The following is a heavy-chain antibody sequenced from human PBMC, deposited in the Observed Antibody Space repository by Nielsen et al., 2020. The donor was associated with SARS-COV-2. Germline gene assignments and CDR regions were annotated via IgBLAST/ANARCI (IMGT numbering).Heavy chain of an antibody. CDR3: ARTAYYDFWSGYRDAFDI. J-gene: IGHJ3*02. CDR2: ISYDGSNK. Sequence: WIRQPPGKGLEWVAVISYDGSNKYYADSVKGRFTISRDNSKNTLYLQMNSLRAEDTAVYYCARTAYYDFWSGYRDAFDIWGQGTMVTVSS. D-gene: IGHD3-3*01. V-gene: IGHV3-30*14.